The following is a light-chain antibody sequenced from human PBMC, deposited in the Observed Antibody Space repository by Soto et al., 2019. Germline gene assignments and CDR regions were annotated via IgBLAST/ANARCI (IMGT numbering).Light chain of an antibody. CDR1: NSDVGGYKY. Sequence: PCSVSGYPSEVVATSCTGTNSDVGGYKYVSWYQQHPGKAPKLFIYTVSNRPSGVSSRFSGSKSGNTASLTISGLQAEDEADYYCSSYTSSSSYVFGTGTKVTVL. J-gene: IGLJ1*01. V-gene: IGLV2-14*01. CDR3: SSYTSSSSYV. CDR2: TVS.